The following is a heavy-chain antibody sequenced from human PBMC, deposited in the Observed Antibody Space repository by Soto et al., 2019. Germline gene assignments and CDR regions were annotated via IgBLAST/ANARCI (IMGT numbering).Heavy chain of an antibody. D-gene: IGHD2-15*01. CDR1: GGSFSGYY. V-gene: IGHV4-34*01. CDR2: INHSGST. CDR3: ARGGYCSGGSCYFALGYMDV. Sequence: PSETLSLTCAVYGGSFSGYYWSWIRQPPGKGLEWIGEINHSGSTSYNPSLESRVTISVDTSKNQFSLKLSSVTAADTAFYYCARGGYCSGGSCYFALGYMDVWGQGTSGHRLL. J-gene: IGHJ6*03.